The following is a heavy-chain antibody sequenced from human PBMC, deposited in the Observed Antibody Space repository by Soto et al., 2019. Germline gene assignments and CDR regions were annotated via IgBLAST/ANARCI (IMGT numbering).Heavy chain of an antibody. CDR3: AKNGRYYYDSSGYYYYDYFDY. D-gene: IGHD3-22*01. J-gene: IGHJ4*02. CDR2: ISGSGGST. V-gene: IGHV3-23*01. CDR1: GFTFSSYA. Sequence: PGESLKISCAASGFTFSSYAMSWVRQAPGKGLEWVSAISGSGGSTYYADSVKGRFTISRDNSKNTLYLQMNSLRAEDTAVYYCAKNGRYYYDSSGYYYYDYFDYWGQGTLVTVS.